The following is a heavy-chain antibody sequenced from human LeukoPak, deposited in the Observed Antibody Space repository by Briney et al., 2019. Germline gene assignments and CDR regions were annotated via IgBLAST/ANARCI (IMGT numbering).Heavy chain of an antibody. V-gene: IGHV1-18*01. J-gene: IGHJ4*02. D-gene: IGHD4-17*01. CDR1: GYTFTSYG. Sequence: ASVKVSCKASGYTFTSYGISWVRQAPGLGLEWMGWISAYNGNTNYAQKLQGRVTMTTDTSKNTAYMELRSLRSDDTAMYYCARDSALLNNGDWYGGSDYWGQGTLVTVSS. CDR2: ISAYNGNT. CDR3: ARDSALLNNGDWYGGSDY.